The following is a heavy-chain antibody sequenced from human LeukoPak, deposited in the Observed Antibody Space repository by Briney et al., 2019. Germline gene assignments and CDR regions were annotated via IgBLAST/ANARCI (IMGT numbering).Heavy chain of an antibody. CDR1: GYTFTGYY. CDR3: ASIGGQRSIHNQYDAFDI. D-gene: IGHD2-2*01. J-gene: IGHJ3*02. V-gene: IGHV1-2*02. Sequence: ASVKVSCKASGYTFTGYYMHWVRQAPGQGLEWMGWINPNSGATNYAQKFQGRVTMTRDMSTSTVYMELSSLRSEDTAVYYCASIGGQRSIHNQYDAFDIWGQGTMVTVSS. CDR2: INPNSGAT.